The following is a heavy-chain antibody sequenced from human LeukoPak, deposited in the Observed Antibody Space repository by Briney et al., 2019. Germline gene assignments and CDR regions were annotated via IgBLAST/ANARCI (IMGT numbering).Heavy chain of an antibody. CDR1: GFTFDDYA. Sequence: GGSLRLSCAASGFTFDDYAMNWVRQAPGKGLKWVTGISWNSGSLGYADSVKGRFTISRDNAKNSLYLQMNSLRAEDTALYYCAKDLSGVSFDAFDIWGQGTMVGVSS. CDR3: AKDLSGVSFDAFDI. D-gene: IGHD2-15*01. V-gene: IGHV3-9*01. CDR2: ISWNSGSL. J-gene: IGHJ3*02.